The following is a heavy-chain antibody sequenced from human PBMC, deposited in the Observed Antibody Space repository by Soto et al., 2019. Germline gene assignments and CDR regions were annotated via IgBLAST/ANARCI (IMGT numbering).Heavy chain of an antibody. CDR3: ARDRSYYDSSGSYSPPY. V-gene: IGHV3-23*01. D-gene: IGHD3-22*01. CDR1: GFTFSSYA. J-gene: IGHJ4*02. CDR2: ISGSGGST. Sequence: GGSLRLSCAASGFTFSSYAMSWVRQAPGKGLEWVSAISGSGGSTYYADSVKGRFTISRDNSKNTLYLQMNSLRAEDTAVYFCARDRSYYDSSGSYSPPYWGQGTLVTVSS.